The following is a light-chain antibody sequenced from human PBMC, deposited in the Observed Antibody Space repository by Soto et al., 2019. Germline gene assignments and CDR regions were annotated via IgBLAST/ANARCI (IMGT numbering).Light chain of an antibody. CDR2: GAS. Sequence: EIVMTQSPATLSVFPGERATLSCRASQSVSSNLAWYQQKPGQAPRLLIYGASTRATGIPARFSGSGSGTEFTLTISSLQSEDFAVYYCQQYNNRWTFGQGTKVEIK. J-gene: IGKJ1*01. V-gene: IGKV3-15*01. CDR1: QSVSSN. CDR3: QQYNNRWT.